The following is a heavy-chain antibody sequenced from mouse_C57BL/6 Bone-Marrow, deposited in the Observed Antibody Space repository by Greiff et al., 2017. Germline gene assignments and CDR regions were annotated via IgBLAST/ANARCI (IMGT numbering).Heavy chain of an antibody. D-gene: IGHD6-2*01. Sequence: EVMLVESGEGLVKPGGSLKLSCAASGFTFSSYAMSWVRQTPEKRLEWVAYISSGSDYIYYADTVKGRFTISRDNARNTLYMQISSLKSEDTAMYYCTRDLCYAMDYWGQGTSVTVSS. CDR2: ISSGSDYI. V-gene: IGHV5-9-1*02. CDR3: TRDLCYAMDY. CDR1: GFTFSSYA. J-gene: IGHJ4*01.